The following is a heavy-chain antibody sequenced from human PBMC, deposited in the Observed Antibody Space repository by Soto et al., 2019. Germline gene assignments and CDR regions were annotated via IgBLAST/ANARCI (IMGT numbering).Heavy chain of an antibody. J-gene: IGHJ6*02. CDR2: IYHSGTT. V-gene: IGHV4-39*01. CDR1: GGSISSRSVY. Sequence: SETLSLTCSVSGGSISSRSVYWGWIRQPPGKGMEFIGSIYHSGTTSYHPSLKSRVTISVDTSMNQFSLQLTSVTAADTAVYYCASHCTNGVCLLYGMDVWGQGTTVTVSS. D-gene: IGHD2-8*01. CDR3: ASHCTNGVCLLYGMDV.